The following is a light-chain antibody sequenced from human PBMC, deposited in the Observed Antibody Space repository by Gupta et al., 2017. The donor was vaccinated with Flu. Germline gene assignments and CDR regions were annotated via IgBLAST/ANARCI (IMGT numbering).Light chain of an antibody. CDR3: CSYGGSPL. Sequence: GQSVTTSGTGTSSGIGNYNYFPRYHQPPGKRPKLMIDERTTGPPGVPDGFSGSTSGNTASLTISGRQAEDEYDYYRCSYGGSPLFGTGTKVTVL. CDR2: ERT. J-gene: IGLJ1*01. CDR1: SSGIGNYNY. V-gene: IGLV2-11*01.